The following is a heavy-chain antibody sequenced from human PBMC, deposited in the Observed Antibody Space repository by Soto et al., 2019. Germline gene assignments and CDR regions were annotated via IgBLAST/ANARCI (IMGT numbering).Heavy chain of an antibody. CDR3: ARYDYQERGMDV. D-gene: IGHD4-17*01. CDR2: ISYDGSNK. Sequence: QVQLVESGGGVVQPGRSLRLSCAASGFTFSSYAMHWVRQAPGKGLEWVAVISYDGSNKYYADSVKGRFTISRDNSKNRLYLQMNSLRAEDTAVYYCARYDYQERGMDVWGQGTTVTVSS. V-gene: IGHV3-30-3*01. J-gene: IGHJ6*02. CDR1: GFTFSSYA.